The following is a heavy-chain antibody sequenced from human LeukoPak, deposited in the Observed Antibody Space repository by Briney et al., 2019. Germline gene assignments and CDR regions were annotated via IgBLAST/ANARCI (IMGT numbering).Heavy chain of an antibody. V-gene: IGHV3-21*06. CDR1: GFNFNTYS. CDR3: ARVAEAAAFDS. J-gene: IGHJ4*02. Sequence: GGSLRLSCAASGFNFNTYSMNWVRQAPGKGLAWVSSISSNSRYRYYADSMRGRFTISRDNAKNSLYLQMNSLKPEDTAVYYCARVAEAAAFDSWGQGTLVTVSS. CDR2: ISSNSRYR. D-gene: IGHD6-13*01.